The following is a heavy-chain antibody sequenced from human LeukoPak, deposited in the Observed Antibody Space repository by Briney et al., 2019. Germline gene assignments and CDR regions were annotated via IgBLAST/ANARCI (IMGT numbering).Heavy chain of an antibody. CDR3: ARDGDYGDWGY. J-gene: IGHJ4*02. V-gene: IGHV3-30-3*01. CDR2: ISYDGSNK. Sequence: GGSLRLSCAASGFTFSNYVMHWVRQAPGKGLEWVAVISYDGSNKYYADSVKGRFTISRDNSKNTPYLQMNSLRAEDTAVYYCARDGDYGDWGYWGQGTLVTVSS. CDR1: GFTFSNYV. D-gene: IGHD4-17*01.